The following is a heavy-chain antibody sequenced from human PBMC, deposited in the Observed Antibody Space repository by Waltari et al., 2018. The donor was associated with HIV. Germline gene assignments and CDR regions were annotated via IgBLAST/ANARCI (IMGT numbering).Heavy chain of an antibody. Sequence: EVQLVQSGAEVKKPGESLKVSCKGSGYNFANSWLCWVRQMRENGLGWMGIIYPADSDTRYSPSFQGQVTIAADKSISTAYLQWSSLKASDTAMYYCARHLWFGEPSHYYYYYGMDVWGQGTTVTVSS. D-gene: IGHD3-10*01. CDR2: IYPADSDT. CDR3: ARHLWFGEPSHYYYYYGMDV. J-gene: IGHJ6*02. V-gene: IGHV5-51*01. CDR1: GYNFANSW.